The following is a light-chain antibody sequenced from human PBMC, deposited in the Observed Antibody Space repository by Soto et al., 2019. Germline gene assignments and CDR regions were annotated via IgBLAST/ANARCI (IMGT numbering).Light chain of an antibody. CDR2: DAS. CDR1: QDISNY. V-gene: IGKV1-33*01. Sequence: DIQMTQSLSSLSASVGDRVTITCQASQDISNYLNWYQQKPGKAPKLLIYDASNLETGVPSRFSGSGSGTDFTFTISSLQPEDIATYYRQQYDNLFTFGGGTKVEIK. J-gene: IGKJ4*01. CDR3: QQYDNLFT.